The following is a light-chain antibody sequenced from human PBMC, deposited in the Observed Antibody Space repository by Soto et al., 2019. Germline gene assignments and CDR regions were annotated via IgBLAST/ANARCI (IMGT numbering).Light chain of an antibody. CDR3: RSYAGSNNFVV. CDR2: EVT. V-gene: IGLV2-8*01. CDR1: NSDVGAYNS. J-gene: IGLJ2*01. Sequence: QSALTQPPSASGSPGQSVTISCTGTNSDVGAYNSVSWYQRHPGTAPKLMIYEVTKRPSGVPDRFSGSKFGNTASLTVSGLQAEDEADYYCRSYAGSNNFVVFGGGTQLTVL.